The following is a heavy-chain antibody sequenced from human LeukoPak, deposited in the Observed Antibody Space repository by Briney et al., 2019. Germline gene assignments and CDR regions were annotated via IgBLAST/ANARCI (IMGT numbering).Heavy chain of an antibody. D-gene: IGHD2-8*01. J-gene: IGHJ4*02. CDR1: GFTFSSYW. CDR3: AAHVNDAGDFGY. Sequence: PGGSLRLSCAASGFTFSSYWMTWVRQAPEKGLEWVANIKQDGSEKYYVDSVKGRFTIPRDNAKISLFLQMNNLRAEDTAVYYCAAHVNDAGDFGYWGQGTLVAVSS. V-gene: IGHV3-7*01. CDR2: IKQDGSEK.